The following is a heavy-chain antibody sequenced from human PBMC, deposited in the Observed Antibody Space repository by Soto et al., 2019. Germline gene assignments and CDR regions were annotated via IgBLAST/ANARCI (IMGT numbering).Heavy chain of an antibody. CDR2: IYYSGST. CDR3: ARGGTRGAYYYYYGMDV. J-gene: IGHJ6*02. V-gene: IGHV4-61*01. D-gene: IGHD1-1*01. CDR1: GGSVISGSYY. Sequence: PSETLSLTCTVSGGSVISGSYYFSCIRQPPWNGLEWIGYIYYSGSTNYNPSLKSRVTISVDTSKNQFSLKLSSVTAADTAVYYCARGGTRGAYYYYYGMDVWGQGTTVTVSS.